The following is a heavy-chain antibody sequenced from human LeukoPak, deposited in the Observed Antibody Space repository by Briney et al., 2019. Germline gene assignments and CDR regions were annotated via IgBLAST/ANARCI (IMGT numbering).Heavy chain of an antibody. CDR2: IFYSGST. J-gene: IGHJ4*02. Sequence: SETLSLTCTVSRGSISTSNYYWGWVRQPPGKALEWIGNIFYSGSTYYSPSVKSRVAISLDKASNQFSLRLTSVTAADTAMYFCAREEMPGKFDYWGQGILVTVSS. CDR3: AREEMPGKFDY. V-gene: IGHV4-39*07. D-gene: IGHD1-26*01. CDR1: RGSISTSNYY.